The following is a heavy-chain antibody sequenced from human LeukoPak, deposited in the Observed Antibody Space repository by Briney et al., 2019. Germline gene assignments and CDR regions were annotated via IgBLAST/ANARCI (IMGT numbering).Heavy chain of an antibody. CDR2: IKQDGSEK. Sequence: GGSLRLSCAASGFTFSSYWMSWVRQAPGKGLEWVANIKQDGSEKYYVDSVKGRFTISRDNAKNSLYLQMNSLRAEDTAVYYCARFTWGGYYGSGNDYWGQGTLVTVSS. J-gene: IGHJ4*02. CDR1: GFTFSSYW. V-gene: IGHV3-7*01. D-gene: IGHD3-10*01. CDR3: ARFTWGGYYGSGNDY.